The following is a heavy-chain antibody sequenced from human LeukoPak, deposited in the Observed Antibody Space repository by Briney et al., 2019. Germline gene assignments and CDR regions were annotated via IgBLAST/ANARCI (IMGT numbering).Heavy chain of an antibody. D-gene: IGHD4-17*01. J-gene: IGHJ2*01. CDR3: ARDGTVTRYFDL. Sequence: GGSLRLSCAASGFSFSTYSMNWVRQAPGKGLEWVSSISSSSYIYYADSVKGRFTISRDNAKNSLFLEMNSLRAEDTAVYYCARDGTVTRYFDLWGRGTLVTVSS. CDR2: ISSSSYI. CDR1: GFSFSTYS. V-gene: IGHV3-21*01.